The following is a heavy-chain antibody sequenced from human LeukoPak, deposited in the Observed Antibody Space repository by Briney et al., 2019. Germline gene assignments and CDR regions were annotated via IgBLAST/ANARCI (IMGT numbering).Heavy chain of an antibody. D-gene: IGHD3-22*01. Sequence: SETLSLTCTVSGGSISGNSFYWGWVRQPPGKGLEWIGNIYYTGITYYNPSLKSRVTISVDTSKNQFSLKLNSVTAADTAVYYCASPGITTFDYWGQGTLVTVPS. CDR1: GGSISGNSFY. CDR2: IYYTGIT. J-gene: IGHJ4*02. CDR3: ASPGITTFDY. V-gene: IGHV4-39*01.